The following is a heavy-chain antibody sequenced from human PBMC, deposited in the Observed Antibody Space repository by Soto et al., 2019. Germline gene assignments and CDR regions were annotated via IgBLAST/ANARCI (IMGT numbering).Heavy chain of an antibody. CDR1: GGTFSSYT. CDR2: IIPILGIA. V-gene: IGHV1-69*02. Sequence: SVKVSCKASGGTFSSYTISWVRQAPGQGLEWMGRIIPILGIANYAQKFQGRVTITADKSTSTAYMELSSLRSEDTAVYYCARVHIAVADEGADAFDIWGQGTMVTISS. CDR3: ARVHIAVADEGADAFDI. D-gene: IGHD6-19*01. J-gene: IGHJ3*02.